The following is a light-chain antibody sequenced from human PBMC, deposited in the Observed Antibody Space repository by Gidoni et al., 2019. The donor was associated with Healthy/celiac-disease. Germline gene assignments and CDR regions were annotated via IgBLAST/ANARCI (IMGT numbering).Light chain of an antibody. CDR1: QSISSY. CDR3: QQRSNGTPGIT. CDR2: DAS. V-gene: IGKV3-11*01. Sequence: EVVLTQSPATLSLSPGERATLSCRASQSISSYLAWYQQKPGQAPRLLIYDASNRATGIPARFSGSGCGTDFTLTISSLEPEDFAVYYCQQRSNGTPGITFGQGTRLEIK. J-gene: IGKJ5*01.